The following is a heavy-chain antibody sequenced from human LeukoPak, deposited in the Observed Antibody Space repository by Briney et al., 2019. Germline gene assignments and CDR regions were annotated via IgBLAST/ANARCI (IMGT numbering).Heavy chain of an antibody. CDR1: GGSISSYY. J-gene: IGHJ4*02. D-gene: IGHD6-13*01. Sequence: PSETLSLTCTVSGGSISSYYWSWLRQPAGKGLEWIGRIYTSGSTNYNPSLKSRVTMSVDTSKNQFSLKLSSVTAADTAVYYCARDREPGKSNGYNYFDYWGQGTLVTVSS. CDR2: IYTSGST. CDR3: ARDREPGKSNGYNYFDY. V-gene: IGHV4-4*07.